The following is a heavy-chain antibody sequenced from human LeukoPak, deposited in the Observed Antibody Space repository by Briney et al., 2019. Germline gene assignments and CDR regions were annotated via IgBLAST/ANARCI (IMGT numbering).Heavy chain of an antibody. CDR2: MNPNSGNT. Sequence: ASVKVSCKASGYTFTGYDINWVRQATGQGLEWMGWMNPNSGNTGYAQKFLGRVTMTRNTSISTAYMELSSLRSEDTAVYYCARGLRRSSGPAAICCYYYGMDVWGQGTTVTVSS. D-gene: IGHD2-2*01. CDR1: GYTFTGYD. CDR3: ARGLRRSSGPAAICCYYYGMDV. V-gene: IGHV1-8*01. J-gene: IGHJ6*02.